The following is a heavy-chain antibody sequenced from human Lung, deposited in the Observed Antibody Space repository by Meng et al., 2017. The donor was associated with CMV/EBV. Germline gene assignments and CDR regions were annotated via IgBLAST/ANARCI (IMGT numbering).Heavy chain of an antibody. CDR3: ARGRGNQPLFDF. CDR1: VSSLSTYT. Sequence: QSGAELRKLGESLKSAGTTSVSSLSTYTFSWVRQASGQGLEWMVGLFPVLNKAKSAPRFQDRVTFTADETTTTSYMELSRLTFEDTAVYFCARGRGNQPLFDFWGQGTLVTVSS. D-gene: IGHD2/OR15-2a*01. J-gene: IGHJ4*02. V-gene: IGHV1-69*10. CDR2: LFPVLNKA.